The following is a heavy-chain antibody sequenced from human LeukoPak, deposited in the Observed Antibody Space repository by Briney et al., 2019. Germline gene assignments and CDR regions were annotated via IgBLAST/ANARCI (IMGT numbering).Heavy chain of an antibody. D-gene: IGHD3-22*01. CDR2: IYYSGST. J-gene: IGHJ6*02. V-gene: IGHV4-59*08. CDR3: AARGYRRTHGSLDV. Sequence: SETLSLTCTVSGGSISSHYWSWIRQPPGKGLEWIGYIYYSGSTNYNPSLKSRVTISVDTSKNQFSLKLSSVTAADTAVHYCAARGYRRTHGSLDVWGQGTTVTVSS. CDR1: GGSISSHY.